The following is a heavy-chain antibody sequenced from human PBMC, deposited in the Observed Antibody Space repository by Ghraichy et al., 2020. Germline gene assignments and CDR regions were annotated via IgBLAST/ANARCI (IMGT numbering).Heavy chain of an antibody. D-gene: IGHD3-3*01. J-gene: IGHJ6*02. CDR2: IYFGGNT. V-gene: IGHV4-59*12. CDR1: GVSINSLY. CDR3: ARDLSRYDFWSGYYRADYYYYGMDV. Sequence: SQTLSLTCTVSGVSINSLYWSWIRQPPGKGLEWIGYIYFGGNTVYHPSLKSRVTISADTSKKQFSLKLSSVTAADTAVYYCARDLSRYDFWSGYYRADYYYYGMDVWGQGTTVTVSS.